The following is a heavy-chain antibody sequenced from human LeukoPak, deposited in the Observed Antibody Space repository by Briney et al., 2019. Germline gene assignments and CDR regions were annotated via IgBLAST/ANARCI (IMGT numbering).Heavy chain of an antibody. CDR1: GFTFSSYW. V-gene: IGHV3-74*01. CDR3: AHLSGYCSSTSCYA. J-gene: IGHJ4*02. D-gene: IGHD2-2*01. CDR2: INSDGSST. Sequence: GGSLRLSRAASGFTFSSYWMHWVRQAPGKGLVWVSRINSDGSSTSYADSVKGRFTISRDNAKNTLYLQMNSLRAEDTAVYYCAHLSGYCSSTSCYAWGQGTLVTVSS.